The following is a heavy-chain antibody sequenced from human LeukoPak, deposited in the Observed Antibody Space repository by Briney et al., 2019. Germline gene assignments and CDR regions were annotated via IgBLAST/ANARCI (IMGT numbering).Heavy chain of an antibody. CDR2: TSHNEYNK. Sequence: PGGSLRLSCAASGFTFSNYAMHWVRQAPGKGLEWVAATSHNEYNKYYADSVNGRFTISRDNSKNTLYLEVNSLRADDTAVYYCARGPGLAMGKGCFDYCGQGTLVTVSS. D-gene: IGHD6-19*01. J-gene: IGHJ4*02. CDR1: GFTFSNYA. V-gene: IGHV3-30-3*01. CDR3: ARGPGLAMGKGCFDY.